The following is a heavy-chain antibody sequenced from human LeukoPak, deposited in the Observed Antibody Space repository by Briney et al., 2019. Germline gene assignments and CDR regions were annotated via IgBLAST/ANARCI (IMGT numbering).Heavy chain of an antibody. J-gene: IGHJ6*02. CDR1: GGSISSGDYY. D-gene: IGHD3-22*01. CDR2: IYYSGST. V-gene: IGHV4-30-4*01. CDR3: ARVGPDSSGYLLDYYYGMDV. Sequence: PSETLSLTCTVSGGSISSGDYYWSWIRQPPGKGLEWIGYIYYSGSTYYNPSLKSRVIISVDTSKNQFSLKLSSVTAADTAVYYCARVGPDSSGYLLDYYYGMDVWGQGTTVTVSS.